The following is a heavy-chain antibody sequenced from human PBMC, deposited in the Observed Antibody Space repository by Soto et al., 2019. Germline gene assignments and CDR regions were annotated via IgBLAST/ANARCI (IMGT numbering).Heavy chain of an antibody. Sequence: QVQLQESGPGLVKPSQTLSLTCTVSGGSISSGDYYWSWIRQPPGKGLEWIGYIYYSGSTYYNPSLKSRVTISVEPSKNHFYLKLSSVTAADTAVYYCARDRGYCISTSCSYWFDPWGQGILVTVSS. V-gene: IGHV4-30-4*01. CDR3: ARDRGYCISTSCSYWFDP. CDR1: GGSISSGDYY. CDR2: IYYSGST. D-gene: IGHD2-2*01. J-gene: IGHJ5*02.